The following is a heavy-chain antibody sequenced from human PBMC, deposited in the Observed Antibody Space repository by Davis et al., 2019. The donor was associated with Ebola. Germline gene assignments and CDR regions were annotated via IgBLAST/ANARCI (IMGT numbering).Heavy chain of an antibody. CDR3: ARSYYGSGSYYTDAFDI. J-gene: IGHJ3*02. Sequence: PSETLSPTCTVSGGSISSSSYYWGWIRQPPGKGLEWIGSIYYSGSTYYNPSLKSRVTISVDTSKNQFSLKLSSVTAADTAVYYCARSYYGSGSYYTDAFDIWGQGTMVTVSS. CDR2: IYYSGST. CDR1: GGSISSSSYY. D-gene: IGHD3-10*01. V-gene: IGHV4-39*07.